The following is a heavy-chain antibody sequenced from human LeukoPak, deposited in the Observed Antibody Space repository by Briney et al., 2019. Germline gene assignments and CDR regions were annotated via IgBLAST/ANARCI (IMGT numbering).Heavy chain of an antibody. CDR2: ISSGGGT. V-gene: IGHV3-53*01. J-gene: IGHJ2*01. CDR3: TRGQLGSRGYWSFDL. CDR1: GFTFSSYW. D-gene: IGHD7-27*01. Sequence: PGGSLRLSCAASGFTFSSYWMSWVRQAPGKGLEWVSVISSGGGTYFGDSVKGRFTISRDTSKNTVYLRMKDLRAEDTAVYYCTRGQLGSRGYWSFDLWGRGTLVAVSS.